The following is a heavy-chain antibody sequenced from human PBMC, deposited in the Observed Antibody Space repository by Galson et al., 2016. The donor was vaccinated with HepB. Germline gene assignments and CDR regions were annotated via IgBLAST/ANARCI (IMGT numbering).Heavy chain of an antibody. CDR1: GYTFTSYD. CDR2: MNPNSGNT. CDR3: ARGAALIVATYDY. Sequence: SVKVSCKASGYTFTSYDINWVRQATGRGLEWMGWMNPNSGNTGYAQKFQGRVTMTGNTSISTAYMELSSLRSEDTAVYYCARGAALIVATYDYWGQGTLVTVSS. D-gene: IGHD5-12*01. V-gene: IGHV1-8*01. J-gene: IGHJ4*02.